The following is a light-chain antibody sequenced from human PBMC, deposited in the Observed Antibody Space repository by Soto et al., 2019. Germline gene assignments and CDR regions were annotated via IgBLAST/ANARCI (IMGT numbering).Light chain of an antibody. CDR2: ENN. Sequence: QSVLTQPPSVSAAPGQKVTISCSGSSSNIGNNYVSWYQQLPGTAPKLLIYENNKRPSGIPDRFSGSKSGTSATLGITGLQTGDEADYYCGTWDSSLSAYVFGTDTQLTVL. V-gene: IGLV1-51*02. CDR3: GTWDSSLSAYV. CDR1: SSNIGNNY. J-gene: IGLJ1*01.